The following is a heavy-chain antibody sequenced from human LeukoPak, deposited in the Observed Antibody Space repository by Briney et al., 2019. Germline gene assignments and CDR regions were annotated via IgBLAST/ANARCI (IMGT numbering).Heavy chain of an antibody. J-gene: IGHJ4*02. D-gene: IGHD3-10*01. CDR1: GGSISSGSYY. CDR3: ARSGMAGPLDY. CDR2: IYTSGST. Sequence: SETLSLTCTVSGGSISSGSYYWSWIRQPARKGLEWIGRIYTSGSTNYNPSLKSRVTISVDTSKNQFSLKLSSVTAADTAVYYCARSGMAGPLDYWGQGTLVTVSS. V-gene: IGHV4-61*02.